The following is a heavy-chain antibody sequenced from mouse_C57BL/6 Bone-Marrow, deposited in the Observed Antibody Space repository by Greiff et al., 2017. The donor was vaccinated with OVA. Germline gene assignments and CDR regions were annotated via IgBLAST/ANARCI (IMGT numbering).Heavy chain of an antibody. CDR2: IYPRSGNT. J-gene: IGHJ2*01. Sequence: VQLQQSGAELARPGASVKLSCKASGYTFTSYGISWVKQRTGQGLEWIGEIYPRSGNTYYNEKFKGKATLTADKSSSTAYMELRSLTSEDSAVYFCARPYYYGSSLFDYWGQGTTLTVSS. D-gene: IGHD1-1*01. CDR3: ARPYYYGSSLFDY. CDR1: GYTFTSYG. V-gene: IGHV1-81*01.